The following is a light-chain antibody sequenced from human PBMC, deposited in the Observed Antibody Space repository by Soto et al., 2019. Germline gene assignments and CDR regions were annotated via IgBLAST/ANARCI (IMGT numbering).Light chain of an antibody. CDR3: QQHNSWPPV. Sequence: EIVMTQSPATLYVSPGERATLSCRASQSGNSNLAWYQQKPGHSPRLLIYGASTRVTGIPARFSGSGSGTEFTLTISSLQSEDFAIYYCQQHNSWPPVFGQGTKLELK. V-gene: IGKV3-15*01. CDR1: QSGNSN. J-gene: IGKJ2*01. CDR2: GAS.